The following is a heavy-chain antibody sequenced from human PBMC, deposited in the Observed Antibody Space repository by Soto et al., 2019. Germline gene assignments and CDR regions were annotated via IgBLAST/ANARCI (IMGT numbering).Heavy chain of an antibody. J-gene: IGHJ6*02. Sequence: LRLSCAASGFTFSTYAMTWVRQAPGKGLEWVSIISGSGDATYYVDSVKGRFTISRDNSRNTLNLQMNSLRAEDTAVYYCAKNGDFWSWGMDVWGQGTTVTVSS. V-gene: IGHV3-23*01. CDR3: AKNGDFWSWGMDV. D-gene: IGHD3-3*01. CDR1: GFTFSTYA. CDR2: ISGSGDAT.